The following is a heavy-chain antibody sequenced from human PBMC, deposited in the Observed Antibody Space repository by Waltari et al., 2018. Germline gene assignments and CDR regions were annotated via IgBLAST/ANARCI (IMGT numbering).Heavy chain of an antibody. Sequence: QVQLQESGPGLVKPSGTLSLTCDVSGGSLSRTYLSSWVRQPPGKGLEWIGEIYHTVNTNYKPSLKRRVTISLDKSKNQFSLKLTSVTAADTAVYFCARGRGSNINTVRGVFDIWGQGTTVIVSS. CDR3: ARGRGSNINTVRGVFDI. D-gene: IGHD3-10*01. CDR2: IYHTVNT. CDR1: GGSLSRTYL. J-gene: IGHJ3*02. V-gene: IGHV4-4*02.